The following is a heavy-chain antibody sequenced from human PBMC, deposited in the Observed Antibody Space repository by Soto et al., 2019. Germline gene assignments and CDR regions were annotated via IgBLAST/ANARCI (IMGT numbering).Heavy chain of an antibody. CDR2: ISSTGDDI. CDR1: GFSFRDHS. D-gene: IGHD2-21*02. J-gene: IGHJ4*02. CDR3: ARLPKGSVVTG. Sequence: VQLMESGGGLVYPGASLRLSCETSGFSFRDHSMNWVRHAPGKGLQWVSYISSTGDDIHYEDSVKGHFTVSGDNARNALFLQMNSLRDDDSAIYYCARLPKGSVVTGWGQGTLVTVSS. V-gene: IGHV3-48*02.